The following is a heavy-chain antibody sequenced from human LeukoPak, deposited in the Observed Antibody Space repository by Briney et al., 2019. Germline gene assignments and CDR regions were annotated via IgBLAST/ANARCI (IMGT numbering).Heavy chain of an antibody. CDR2: TYYSGST. D-gene: IGHD6-6*01. CDR1: GGSISSGGYY. V-gene: IGHV4-31*03. J-gene: IGHJ4*02. CDR3: ARAYSSSSFDY. Sequence: PSETLSLTCTVSGGSISSGGYYWSWIRQHPGKGLEWIGYTYYSGSTYYNSSLKSRVTISLDTSKNQFSLQLSSVTAADTAVYYCARAYSSSSFDYWGQGTLVTVSS.